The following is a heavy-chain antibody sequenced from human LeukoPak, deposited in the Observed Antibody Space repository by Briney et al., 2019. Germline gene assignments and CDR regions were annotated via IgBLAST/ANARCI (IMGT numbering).Heavy chain of an antibody. J-gene: IGHJ3*02. CDR2: ISGSGGNT. Sequence: PGGSLRLSCAASGFTYTSYAMSWVRQAPGKGLECVSSISGSGGNTYYADSVKGRFTISRDNSKNTLYLQMNSLRAEDTAVYYCAKPPRLDAFDIWGQGTMVTVSS. V-gene: IGHV3-23*01. CDR3: AKPPRLDAFDI. CDR1: GFTYTSYA.